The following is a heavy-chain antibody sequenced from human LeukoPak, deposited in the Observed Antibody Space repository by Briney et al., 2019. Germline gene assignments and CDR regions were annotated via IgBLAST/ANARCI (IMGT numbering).Heavy chain of an antibody. CDR1: GYTFTSYD. D-gene: IGHD3-3*01. CDR2: MNPNSGNT. CDR3: ARSYYDFWSGYRWVGGYHYHYYLDV. Sequence: ASVKVSCKASGYTFTSYDINWVRQATGQGLEWMGWMNPNSGNTGYAQKFQGRVTITRNTSISTAYMELSSLRSEDTAVYYCARSYYDFWSGYRWVGGYHYHYYLDVWGKGTTVTVSS. J-gene: IGHJ6*03. V-gene: IGHV1-8*03.